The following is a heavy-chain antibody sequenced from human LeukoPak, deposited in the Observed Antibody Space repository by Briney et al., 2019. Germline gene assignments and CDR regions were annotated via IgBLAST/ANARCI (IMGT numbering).Heavy chain of an antibody. Sequence: ASVKVSCKVSGYTLTELSMHWVRQAPGKGLEWMGGFDPEDGETIYAQKFQGRVTMTEDTSTDTAYMELSRLRSEDTAVYYCATSRGRDVDTAMVFDYWGQGTLVTVSS. J-gene: IGHJ4*02. V-gene: IGHV1-24*01. CDR1: GYTLTELS. CDR2: FDPEDGET. D-gene: IGHD5-18*01. CDR3: ATSRGRDVDTAMVFDY.